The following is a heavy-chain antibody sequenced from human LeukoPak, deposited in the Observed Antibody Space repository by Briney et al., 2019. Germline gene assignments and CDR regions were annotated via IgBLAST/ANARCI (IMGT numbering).Heavy chain of an antibody. CDR1: GYTFTSYY. CDR3: ARDSFITGSKGFYYYYYMDV. V-gene: IGHV1-46*01. Sequence: ASVKVSCKASGYTFTSYYMHWVRQAPGQGLEWMGIINPSGGSTSYAQKFQGRVTMTRDMSTSTVYMELSSLRSEDTAVYYCARDSFITGSKGFYYYYYMDVWGKGTTVTVTS. CDR2: INPSGGST. J-gene: IGHJ6*03. D-gene: IGHD1-20*01.